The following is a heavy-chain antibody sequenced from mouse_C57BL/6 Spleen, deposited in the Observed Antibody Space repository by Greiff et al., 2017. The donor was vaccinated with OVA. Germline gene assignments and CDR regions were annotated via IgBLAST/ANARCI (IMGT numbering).Heavy chain of an antibody. V-gene: IGHV14-4*01. Sequence: VQLQQSGAELVRPGASVKLSCTASGFNITDDYMHWVKQRPEQGLEWIGWIDPENGDTEYASKFQGKATITADTSSNTAYLQLSSLTSEDTAVYYGTTPYYYGSSAWFAYWGQGTLVTVSA. CDR3: TTPYYYGSSAWFAY. D-gene: IGHD1-1*01. J-gene: IGHJ3*01. CDR2: IDPENGDT. CDR1: GFNITDDY.